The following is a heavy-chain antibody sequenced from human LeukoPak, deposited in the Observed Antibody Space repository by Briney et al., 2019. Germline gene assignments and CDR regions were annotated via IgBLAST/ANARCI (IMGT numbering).Heavy chain of an antibody. Sequence: GRSLRLSCAASGFTFSDYYMSWMRQAPGKGLECISYISSSSSSTKYADSVKGRFTISRDNAKNSLYLQMNSLRAEDTAVYYCARGTGEVGTITDAFDIWGQGTMVTVSS. J-gene: IGHJ3*02. CDR3: ARGTGEVGTITDAFDI. CDR1: GFTFSDYY. CDR2: ISSSSSST. V-gene: IGHV3-11*06. D-gene: IGHD1-14*01.